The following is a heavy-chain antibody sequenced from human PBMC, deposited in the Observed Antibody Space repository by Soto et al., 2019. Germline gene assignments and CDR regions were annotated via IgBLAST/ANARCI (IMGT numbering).Heavy chain of an antibody. CDR3: ARYSSGWYLQGGVWFDP. Sequence: SETLSLTCAVYGGSFSGYYWSWIRQPPGKGLEWIGEINHSGSTNYNPSLKSRVTISVDTSKNQLSLKLSSVTAADTAVYYCARYSSGWYLQGGVWFDPWGQGTLVTVSS. J-gene: IGHJ5*02. V-gene: IGHV4-34*01. CDR2: INHSGST. CDR1: GGSFSGYY. D-gene: IGHD6-19*01.